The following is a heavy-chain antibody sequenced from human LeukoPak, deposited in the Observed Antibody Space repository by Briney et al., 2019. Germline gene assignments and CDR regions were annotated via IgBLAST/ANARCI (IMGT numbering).Heavy chain of an antibody. D-gene: IGHD4-23*01. CDR3: ARSSPYGGKGAAFDI. CDR2: IIPIFRTA. CDR1: GGTFSMFP. J-gene: IGHJ3*02. V-gene: IGHV1-69*13. Sequence: ASVKVSCKASGGTFSMFPITWVRPAPGLGPEWMGGIIPIFRTAICPQNFQGRVTITADESTSTAYMELSSLRSEDTAVYYCARSSPYGGKGAAFDIWGQGTMVTVSS.